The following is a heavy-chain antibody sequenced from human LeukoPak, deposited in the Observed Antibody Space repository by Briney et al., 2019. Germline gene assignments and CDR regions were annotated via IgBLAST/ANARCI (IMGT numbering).Heavy chain of an antibody. CDR1: GGSFSGYY. CDR3: ARVQYCSSTSCYTAGLYYYYMDV. D-gene: IGHD2-2*02. CDR2: INHSGST. V-gene: IGHV4-34*01. J-gene: IGHJ6*03. Sequence: SETLSHTCAVYGGSFSGYYWSWIRQPPGKGLEWIGEINHSGSTNYNPSLKSRVTISVDTSKNQFSLKLSSVTAADTAVYYCARVQYCSSTSCYTAGLYYYYMDVWGKGTTVTVSS.